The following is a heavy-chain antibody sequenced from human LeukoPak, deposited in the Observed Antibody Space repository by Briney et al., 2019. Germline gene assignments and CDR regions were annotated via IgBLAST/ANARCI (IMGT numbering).Heavy chain of an antibody. CDR3: ARDGTYGDFDP. J-gene: IGHJ5*02. CDR1: GFTFSDHY. V-gene: IGHV3-72*01. D-gene: IGHD4-17*01. CDR2: TRNKANSYTT. Sequence: GGSLRLSCAASGFTFSDHYMDWVRQAPGKGLEWVGRTRNKANSYTTEYAASVKGRFTISRDDSKNSLYLQMNSLKTEDTAVYYCARDGTYGDFDPWGQGTLVTVSS.